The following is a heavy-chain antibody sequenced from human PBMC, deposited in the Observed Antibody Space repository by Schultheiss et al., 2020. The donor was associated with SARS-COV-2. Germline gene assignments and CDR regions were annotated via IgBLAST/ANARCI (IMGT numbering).Heavy chain of an antibody. V-gene: IGHV4-34*01. J-gene: IGHJ6*02. CDR3: ARAALYKGYYYGMDV. Sequence: SQTLSLTCAVYGGSFSGYYWSWIRQPPGKGLEWIGEINHSGSTNYNPSLKSRVTISVDTSKNQFSLKLSSVTAADTAVYYCARAALYKGYYYGMDVWGQGTTVTVSS. CDR1: GGSFSGYY. D-gene: IGHD3-16*01. CDR2: INHSGST.